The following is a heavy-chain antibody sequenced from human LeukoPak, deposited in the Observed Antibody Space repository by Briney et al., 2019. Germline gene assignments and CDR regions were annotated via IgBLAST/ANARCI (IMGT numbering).Heavy chain of an antibody. J-gene: IGHJ2*01. V-gene: IGHV4-61*01. Sequence: PSETLSLTCTVSGASVSSGSSYWTWIRQPPGKGLEWIGYIYYSGSTHYNPSLKSRVALSVDRSKNQFSLKLTSVTAADTAVYYCANRGSIADWYFDLWGRGTLVTVSS. CDR3: ANRGSIADWYFDL. CDR2: IYYSGST. CDR1: GASVSSGSSY. D-gene: IGHD6-6*01.